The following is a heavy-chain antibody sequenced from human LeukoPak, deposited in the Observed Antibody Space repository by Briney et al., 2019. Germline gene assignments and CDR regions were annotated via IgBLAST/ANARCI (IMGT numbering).Heavy chain of an antibody. V-gene: IGHV4-39*07. CDR3: ARSVHAVAGHFDY. CDR1: GDSTSSSSYF. J-gene: IGHJ4*02. CDR2: IYYTGST. Sequence: SETLSLTCTVSGDSTSSSSYFWGWIRQPPGKGLEWIGSIYYTGSTYYNPSLKNRVTMSVDTSKNQFSLKLSSVTAADTAVYYCARSVHAVAGHFDYWGQGTLVTVSS. D-gene: IGHD6-19*01.